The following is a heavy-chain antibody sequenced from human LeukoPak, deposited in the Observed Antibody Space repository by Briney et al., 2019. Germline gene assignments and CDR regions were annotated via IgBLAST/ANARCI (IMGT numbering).Heavy chain of an antibody. CDR1: GGSISSGDYY. CDR2: IYTSGST. CDR3: ARPRSVAMAGGFDY. Sequence: SETLSLTCTVSGGSISSGDYYWSWIRQPAGKGLEWIGRIYTSGSTNYNPSLKSRVTMSVDTSKNQFSLKLSSVTAADTAVYYCARPRSVAMAGGFDYWGQGTLVTVSS. J-gene: IGHJ4*02. V-gene: IGHV4-61*02. D-gene: IGHD6-19*01.